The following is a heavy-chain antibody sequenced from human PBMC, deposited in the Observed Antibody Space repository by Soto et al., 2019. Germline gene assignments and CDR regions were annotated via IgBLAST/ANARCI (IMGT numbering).Heavy chain of an antibody. J-gene: IGHJ4*02. CDR3: ASSVAGIYFDY. D-gene: IGHD6-19*01. CDR2: IYYSGST. Sequence: SETLSLTCTVSGGSVSSGRYYWSWIRQPPGKGLEWIGYIYYSGSTNYNPSLKSRVTISVDTSKNQFSLKLSSVTAADTAVYYSASSVAGIYFDYWGQGTLVTVSS. CDR1: GGSVSSGRYY. V-gene: IGHV4-61*01.